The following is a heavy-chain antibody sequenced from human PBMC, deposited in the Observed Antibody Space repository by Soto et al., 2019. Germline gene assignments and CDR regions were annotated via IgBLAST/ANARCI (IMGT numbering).Heavy chain of an antibody. V-gene: IGHV1-18*01. CDR3: ARGVTLVTIFSDIPFDI. CDR1: GYTFTSYG. Sequence: QVQLVQSGAEVKKPGASVKVSCKASGYTFTSYGISWVRQAPGQGLEWMGWISAYNGNTNYAQKLQGRVTMTTDTSTSTAYMELRSLRSDDTAVYYCARGVTLVTIFSDIPFDIWGQGTMVTVSS. CDR2: ISAYNGNT. D-gene: IGHD3-9*01. J-gene: IGHJ3*02.